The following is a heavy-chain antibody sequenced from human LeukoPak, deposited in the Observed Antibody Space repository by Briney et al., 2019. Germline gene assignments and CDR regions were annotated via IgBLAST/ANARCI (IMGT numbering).Heavy chain of an antibody. CDR3: ARGRWPGGHFDY. CDR1: GFTFTSYA. Sequence: PGGSLRLSCAASGFTFTSYAMNWVRQAPGKGLEWVSGISANGISTNYADSVKGRFTLSRDNSKNTLYLQMNSLRAGDTAIYYCARGRWPGGHFDYWGQGTLVTVSS. CDR2: ISANGIST. D-gene: IGHD4-23*01. V-gene: IGHV3-23*01. J-gene: IGHJ4*02.